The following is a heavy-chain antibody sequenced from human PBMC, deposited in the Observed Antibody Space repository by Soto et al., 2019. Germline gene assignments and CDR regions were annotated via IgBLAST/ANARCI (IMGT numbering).Heavy chain of an antibody. J-gene: IGHJ4*02. D-gene: IGHD6-19*01. V-gene: IGHV1-18*04. CDR3: ARLHGYSSGWYDY. Sequence: QVQLVQSGAEVKKPGASVKVSCKASGYTLSSNGVSWVRQAPGQGLEWMGWISTFNGNAHYAQKFKGRVTMTTDTSTNPAYRELTSLSSDDTAVYYCARLHGYSSGWYDYWGQGTLVTVSS. CDR1: GYTLSSNG. CDR2: ISTFNGNA.